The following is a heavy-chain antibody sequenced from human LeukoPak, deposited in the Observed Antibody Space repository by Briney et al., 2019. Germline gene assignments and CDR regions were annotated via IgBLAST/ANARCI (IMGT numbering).Heavy chain of an antibody. CDR1: GFAFSSYA. V-gene: IGHV3-23*01. J-gene: IGHJ4*02. CDR2: ISGSGGST. Sequence: GGSLRLTCAASGFAFSSYAMSWVRQAPGKGLEWVSAISGSGGSTYYADSVKGRFTISRDNYKNTLYLQMNSLRAEDTAVYYCAKEPDYGDYFDYWGQGTLVTVSS. CDR3: AKEPDYGDYFDY. D-gene: IGHD4-17*01.